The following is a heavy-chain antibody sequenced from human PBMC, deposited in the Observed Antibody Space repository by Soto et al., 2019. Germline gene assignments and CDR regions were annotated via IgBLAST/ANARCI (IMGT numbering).Heavy chain of an antibody. D-gene: IGHD1-1*01. Sequence: QVQVVQSGAEVKKPGSSVKVSCKTSGGTFSTSAISWVRQAPGQGLEWMGGIMPIFRTAAYAQKFQGRVTITVDESTTTAYLELSSLGSEVTAVYYCARDKERAQFGGNDCYSKDCWGQGTTVTVTS. V-gene: IGHV1-69*12. CDR1: GGTFSTSA. CDR3: ARDKERAQFGGNDCYSKDC. J-gene: IGHJ6*02. CDR2: IMPIFRTA.